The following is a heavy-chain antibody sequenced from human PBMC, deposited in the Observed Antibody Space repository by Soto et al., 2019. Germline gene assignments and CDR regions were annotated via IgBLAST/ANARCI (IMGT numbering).Heavy chain of an antibody. Sequence: PGESLKISCRGSGYIFTNYWIGWVRQMPGKGLEWMGIIYPGDSDTKYSPSFQGQVTISADKSINTAYLQWSSLKASDTAIYYCASMSRLEPRGAFDCWGQGFLVTVSS. CDR3: ASMSRLEPRGAFDC. CDR1: GYIFTNYW. V-gene: IGHV5-51*01. D-gene: IGHD1-1*01. CDR2: IYPGDSDT. J-gene: IGHJ4*02.